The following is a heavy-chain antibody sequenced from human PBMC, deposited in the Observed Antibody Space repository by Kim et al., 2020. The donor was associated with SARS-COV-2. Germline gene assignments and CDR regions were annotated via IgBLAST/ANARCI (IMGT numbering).Heavy chain of an antibody. D-gene: IGHD2-2*01. CDR1: GYTFTGYY. CDR2: INPNSGGT. J-gene: IGHJ4*02. CDR3: ARMAIVVVPAAMFDY. Sequence: ASVKVSCKASGYTFTGYYMHWVRQAPGQGLEWMGWINPNSGGTNYAQKFQGRVTMTRDTSISTAYMELSRLRSDDTAVYYCARMAIVVVPAAMFDYWGQGTLVTVSS. V-gene: IGHV1-2*02.